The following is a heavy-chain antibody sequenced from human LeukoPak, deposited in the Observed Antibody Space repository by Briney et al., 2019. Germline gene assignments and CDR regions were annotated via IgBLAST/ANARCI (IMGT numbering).Heavy chain of an antibody. CDR1: GFTFSSYA. J-gene: IGHJ6*03. D-gene: IGHD3-3*01. Sequence: GGSLRLSCAASGFTFSSYAMSWVRQAPGKGLEWVSAISGSGGSTYYADSVKGWFTISRDNSKNTLYLQMNSLRAEDTAVYYCAKVPVMYYDFWSGPDYYMDVWGKGTTVTVSS. CDR2: ISGSGGST. V-gene: IGHV3-23*01. CDR3: AKVPVMYYDFWSGPDYYMDV.